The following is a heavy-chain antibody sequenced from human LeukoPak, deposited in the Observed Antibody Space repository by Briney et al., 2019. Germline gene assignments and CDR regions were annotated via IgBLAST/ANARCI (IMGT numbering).Heavy chain of an antibody. V-gene: IGHV4-39*07. CDR1: GGSISSSSYY. Sequence: SETLSLTCTVSGGSISSSSYYWGWIRQPPGKGLEWIGSIYYSGSTYYNPPLKSRVTISVDTSKNQFSLKLSSVTAADTAVYYCARGVVTAPYDYYYMDVWGKGTTVTVSS. J-gene: IGHJ6*03. D-gene: IGHD2-21*02. CDR2: IYYSGST. CDR3: ARGVVTAPYDYYYMDV.